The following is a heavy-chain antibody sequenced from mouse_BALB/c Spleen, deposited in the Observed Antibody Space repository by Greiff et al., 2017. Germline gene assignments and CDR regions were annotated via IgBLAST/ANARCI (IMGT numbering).Heavy chain of an antibody. V-gene: IGHV14-1*02. CDR3: ARFITTYAMDY. Sequence: EVMLVESGAELVRPGALVKLSCKASGFNIKDYYMHWVKQRPEQGLEWIGWIDPENGNTIYDPKFQGKASITADTSSNTAYLQLSSLTSEDTAVYYCARFITTYAMDYWGQGTSVTVSS. CDR2: IDPENGNT. CDR1: GFNIKDYY. D-gene: IGHD1-1*01. J-gene: IGHJ4*01.